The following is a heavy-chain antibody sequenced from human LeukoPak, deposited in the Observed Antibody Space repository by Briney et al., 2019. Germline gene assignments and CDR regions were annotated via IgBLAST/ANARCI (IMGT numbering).Heavy chain of an antibody. CDR1: GFTFSSYA. Sequence: GGSLRLSCAASGFTFSSYAMNWVRQAPGEGLEWVSSISGSGGGGSTYYADSVKGRFTISRDNAKNTLYLQTNSLRAEDTAVYYCASYVNYWGQGTLVTVSS. J-gene: IGHJ4*02. D-gene: IGHD3-16*01. CDR3: ASYVNY. CDR2: ISGSGGGGST. V-gene: IGHV3-23*01.